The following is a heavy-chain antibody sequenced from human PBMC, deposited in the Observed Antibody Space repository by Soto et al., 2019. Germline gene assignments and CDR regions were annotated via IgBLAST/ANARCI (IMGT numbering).Heavy chain of an antibody. CDR3: ASGIQLWLRRINNGYSG. D-gene: IGHD5-18*01. J-gene: IGHJ4*02. V-gene: IGHV1-69*12. Sequence: QVQLVQSGAEVKKPESSVKVSCKAPGGTFSTYAISWVRQAPGQGLEWMGGIIPMFGTANYEKRFQDRVTITADESTNTVYMELSSLRSEDTAVYFCASGIQLWLRRINNGYSGWGQGTLVTVSS. CDR2: IIPMFGTA. CDR1: GGTFSTYA.